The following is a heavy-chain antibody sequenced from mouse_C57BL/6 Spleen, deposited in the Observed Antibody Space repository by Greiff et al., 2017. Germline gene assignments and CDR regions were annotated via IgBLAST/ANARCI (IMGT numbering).Heavy chain of an antibody. Sequence: VQLQESGAELAKPGASVKLSCKASGYTFTSYWMHWVKQRPGQGLEWIGYINPSSGYTKYNEKFKDKATLTADKSSSTAYMQLSSLTYEASAVYYCTKGAFITTVVDGWGTGTTVTVSS. V-gene: IGHV1-7*01. CDR2: INPSSGYT. CDR1: GYTFTSYW. D-gene: IGHD1-1*01. J-gene: IGHJ1*03. CDR3: TKGAFITTVVDG.